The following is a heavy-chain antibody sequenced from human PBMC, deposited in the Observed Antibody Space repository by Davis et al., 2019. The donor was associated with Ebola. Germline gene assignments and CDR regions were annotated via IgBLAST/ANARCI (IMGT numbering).Heavy chain of an antibody. CDR3: ARDQKGDGYAGLDY. V-gene: IGHV4-59*01. CDR2: IYYSGNT. Sequence: PSETLSLTCTVSGDSISSDYWTWIRQPPGKGLEWIGYIYYSGNTYYNPSLKSRVTISVDTSKNQFSLKLSSVTAADTAVYYCARDQKGDGYAGLDYWGQGTLVNVSS. D-gene: IGHD5-24*01. J-gene: IGHJ4*02. CDR1: GDSISSDY.